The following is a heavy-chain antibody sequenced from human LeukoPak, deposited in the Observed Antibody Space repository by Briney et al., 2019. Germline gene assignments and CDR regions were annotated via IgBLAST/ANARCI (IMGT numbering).Heavy chain of an antibody. D-gene: IGHD6-13*01. CDR3: ARAQTAAAGTSFDY. CDR2: ISASGNSV. J-gene: IGHJ4*02. CDR1: GFTFSDYY. Sequence: PGGSLRLSCAASGFTFSDYYMSWIRQAPGKGLEWISYISASGNSVYYGDSVKGRFTISRDNAKNSLDLQMSSPRADDTAVYYCARAQTAAAGTSFDYWGQGTLVTVSS. V-gene: IGHV3-11*01.